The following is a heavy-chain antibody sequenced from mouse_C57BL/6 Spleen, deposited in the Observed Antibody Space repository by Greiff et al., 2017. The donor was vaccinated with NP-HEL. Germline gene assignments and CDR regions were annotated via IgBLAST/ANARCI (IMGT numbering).Heavy chain of an antibody. CDR2: INPSSGYT. V-gene: IGHV1-4*01. CDR1: GYTFTSYT. Sequence: QVHVKQSGAELARPGASVKMSCKASGYTFTSYTMHWVKQRPGQGLEWIGYINPSSGYTKYNQKFKDKATLTADKSSSTAYMQLSSLTSEDSAVYYCARGNSYYAMDYWGQGTSVTVSS. CDR3: ARGNSYYAMDY. J-gene: IGHJ4*01. D-gene: IGHD4-1*02.